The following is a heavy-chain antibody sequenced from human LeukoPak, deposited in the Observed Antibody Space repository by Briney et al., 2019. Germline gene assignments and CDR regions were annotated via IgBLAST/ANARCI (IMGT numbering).Heavy chain of an antibody. Sequence: GGSLRLSCAAFGFSFNEYEMNWVRQAPGKGLEWVSYISPSGSTIYYADSVKGRFTNSRDNAKQSLYLQMSSLRAEDTAVYYCARVIYGDYNYYYGMDVWGQGTSVTVSS. CDR1: GFSFNEYE. D-gene: IGHD4-17*01. V-gene: IGHV3-48*03. CDR3: ARVIYGDYNYYYGMDV. CDR2: ISPSGSTI. J-gene: IGHJ6*02.